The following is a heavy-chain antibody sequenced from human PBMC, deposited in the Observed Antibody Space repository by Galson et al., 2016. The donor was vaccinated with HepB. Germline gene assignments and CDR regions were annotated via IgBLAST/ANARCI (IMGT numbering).Heavy chain of an antibody. CDR2: ISGSGGST. CDR3: AKVFRDDFWSGFSLDY. D-gene: IGHD3-3*01. V-gene: IGHV3-23*01. J-gene: IGHJ4*02. Sequence: SLRLSCAASGFTFSSYAMSWVRQAPGKGLEWVSAISGSGGSTYYADSVRGRFTISRDNSKNTLYLRMNSLRAEDTAVYYCAKVFRDDFWSGFSLDYWGQGTLVTVSS. CDR1: GFTFSSYA.